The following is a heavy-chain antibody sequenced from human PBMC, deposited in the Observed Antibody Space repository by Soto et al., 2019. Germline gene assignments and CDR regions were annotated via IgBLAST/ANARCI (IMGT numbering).Heavy chain of an antibody. CDR1: GGNISSYY. Sequence: PSETLSHTCAVSGGNISSYYWSWIRQPPGKGLEWIGYIYYSGSTNYNPSLKSRVTISVDTSKNQFSLKLSSVTAADTAVYYCARDPTYYYGSGSYYPPSGYFDYWGQGTLVTVSS. D-gene: IGHD3-10*01. J-gene: IGHJ4*02. V-gene: IGHV4-59*01. CDR3: ARDPTYYYGSGSYYPPSGYFDY. CDR2: IYYSGST.